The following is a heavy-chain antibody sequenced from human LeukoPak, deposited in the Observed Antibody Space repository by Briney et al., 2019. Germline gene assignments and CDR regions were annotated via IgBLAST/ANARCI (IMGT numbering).Heavy chain of an antibody. Sequence: GGSLRLSCAASGFTVSSNYMSWVRQAPGKGLEWVAFIRYDGSNKYYADSVKGRFTISRDNSKNTLYLQMNSLRAEDTAVYYCAKETYYYDSSGPAGIYFDYWGQGTLVTVSS. J-gene: IGHJ4*02. D-gene: IGHD3-22*01. CDR2: IRYDGSNK. CDR3: AKETYYYDSSGPAGIYFDY. CDR1: GFTVSSNY. V-gene: IGHV3-30*02.